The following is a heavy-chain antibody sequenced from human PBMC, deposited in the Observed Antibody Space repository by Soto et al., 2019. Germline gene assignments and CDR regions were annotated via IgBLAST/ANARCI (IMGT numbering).Heavy chain of an antibody. CDR1: GFTFSSYG. Sequence: QVQLVESGGGVVQPGRSLRLSCAASGFTFSSYGMHWVRQAPGKGLEWVAVIWYDGSNKYYADSVKGRFTISRDNSKNTLYLQMNSLRAEDTAVYYCARDNGSSSHFALDYWGQGTLVTVSS. V-gene: IGHV3-33*01. CDR2: IWYDGSNK. J-gene: IGHJ4*02. CDR3: ARDNGSSSHFALDY. D-gene: IGHD6-6*01.